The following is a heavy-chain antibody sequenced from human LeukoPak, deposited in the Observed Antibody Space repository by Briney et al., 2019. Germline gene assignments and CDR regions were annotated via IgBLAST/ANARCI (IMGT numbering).Heavy chain of an antibody. J-gene: IGHJ4*02. V-gene: IGHV3-7*03. CDR1: GFTFSSYW. CDR3: ARLSSTYYYDSSGYYYDY. D-gene: IGHD3-22*01. CDR2: IKQDGSEK. Sequence: PGGSLRLSCAASGFTFSSYWMSWVRQAPGKGLEWVANIKQDGSEKYYVDSVKGRFTISRDNAKNSLYLQMNSLRAEDTAVYYCARLSSTYYYDSSGYYYDYWGQGTLVTVSS.